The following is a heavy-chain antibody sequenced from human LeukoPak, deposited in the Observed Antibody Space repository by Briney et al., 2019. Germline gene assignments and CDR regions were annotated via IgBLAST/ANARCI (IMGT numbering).Heavy chain of an antibody. Sequence: SQTLSLTCAVSGGSISSGGYSWSWIRQPPGKGLEWIGYIYYSGSTYYNPSLKSRVTISVDTSKNQFSLKLSSVTAADTAAYYCARLGVTAAGPQDYWGQGTLVTVSS. CDR2: IYYSGST. V-gene: IGHV4-30-2*03. D-gene: IGHD2-21*02. J-gene: IGHJ4*02. CDR3: ARLGVTAAGPQDY. CDR1: GGSISSGGYS.